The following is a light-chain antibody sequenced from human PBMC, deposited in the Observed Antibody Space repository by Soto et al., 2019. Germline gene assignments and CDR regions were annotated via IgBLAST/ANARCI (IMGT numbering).Light chain of an antibody. CDR2: RDS. J-gene: IGLJ2*01. V-gene: IGLV3-9*01. CDR1: NIGSKN. CDR3: QVWDSSTV. Sequence: SYELTQPLSVSVALGQTARITCGGNNIGSKNVQWYHQKAGQAPVLVIYRDSNRPSGIPERFSGSNSGNTATLTISRAQAGDEADYYCQVWDSSTVFGGGTKLTVL.